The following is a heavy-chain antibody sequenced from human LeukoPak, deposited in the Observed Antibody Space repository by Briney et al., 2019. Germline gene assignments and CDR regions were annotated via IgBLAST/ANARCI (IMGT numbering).Heavy chain of an antibody. V-gene: IGHV3-23*01. J-gene: IGHJ4*02. D-gene: IGHD4-17*01. CDR2: ISGSGGGT. CDR3: ARDYDYGDYPGY. Sequence: GGSLRLSCAGSGLTFSSHGMSWVRQAPGKGLEWVSLISGSGGGTYYADSVKGRFTISRDNSKNTLYLQMNSLRADDTAVYYCARDYDYGDYPGYWGQGTLVTVSS. CDR1: GLTFSSHG.